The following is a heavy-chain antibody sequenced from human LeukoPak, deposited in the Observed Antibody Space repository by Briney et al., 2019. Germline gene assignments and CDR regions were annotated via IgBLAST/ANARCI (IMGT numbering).Heavy chain of an antibody. Sequence: GGSLRLSCAASGFTFSSYWMHWVRQAPGKGLEWVSVIYSGGSTYYADSVKGRFTISRDNSKNTLYLQMNSLRADDTAVYYCARILGGIDYWGQGTLVTVSS. CDR2: IYSGGST. D-gene: IGHD3-10*01. V-gene: IGHV3-53*01. J-gene: IGHJ4*02. CDR3: ARILGGIDY. CDR1: GFTFSSYW.